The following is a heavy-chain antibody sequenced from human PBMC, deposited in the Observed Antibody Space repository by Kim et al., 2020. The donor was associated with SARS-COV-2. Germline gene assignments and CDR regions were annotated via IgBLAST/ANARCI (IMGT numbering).Heavy chain of an antibody. Sequence: SVKVSCKASGGTFSSYAISWVRQAPGQGLEWMGGIIPIFGTANYAQKFQGRVTITADESTSTAYMELSSLRSEDTAVYYCARDRSKYSSSWTMNWFDPWGQGTLVTVSS. J-gene: IGHJ5*02. V-gene: IGHV1-69*13. CDR1: GGTFSSYA. CDR3: ARDRSKYSSSWTMNWFDP. D-gene: IGHD6-13*01. CDR2: IIPIFGTA.